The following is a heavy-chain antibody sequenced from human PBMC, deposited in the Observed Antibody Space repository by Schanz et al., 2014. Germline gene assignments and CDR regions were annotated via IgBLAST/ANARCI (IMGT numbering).Heavy chain of an antibody. D-gene: IGHD6-19*01. CDR3: VKTDAGWRFDY. CDR1: GFTFSSYA. CDR2: IRDRGDGT. J-gene: IGHJ4*02. Sequence: EVQLLESGGGLVQPGGSLRLSCAASGFTFSSYAMSWVRQAPGKGLEWVSGIRDRGDGTNDGDSVRGRFTISRDNSRNTVYLKMNNVGVDDTATYYCVKTDAGWRFDYWGQGTLVIVSS. V-gene: IGHV3-23*01.